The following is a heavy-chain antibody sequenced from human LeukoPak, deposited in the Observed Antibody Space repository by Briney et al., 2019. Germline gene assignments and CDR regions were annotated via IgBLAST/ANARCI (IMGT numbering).Heavy chain of an antibody. CDR3: ARRWLDP. Sequence: GGSLRLSCAVSRFTFSSYSMNWVRQAPGKGLEWVSPISSGSSYTYYADSVKGRFTISRDNAKNSLYLQLSSLRAEDTAVYYCARRWLDPWGQGTLVTVSS. CDR1: RFTFSSYS. CDR2: ISSGSSYT. J-gene: IGHJ5*02. V-gene: IGHV3-21*01.